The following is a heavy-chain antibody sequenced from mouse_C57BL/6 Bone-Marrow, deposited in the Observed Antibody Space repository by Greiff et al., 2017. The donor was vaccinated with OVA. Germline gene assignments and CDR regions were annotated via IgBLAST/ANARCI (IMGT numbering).Heavy chain of an antibody. CDR2: IHPNSGST. J-gene: IGHJ2*01. CDR1: GYTFTSYW. CDR3: ARPYYYGSGY. Sequence: VKLQQPGAELVKPGASVKLSCKASGYTFTSYWMHWVKQRPGQGLEWIGMIHPNSGSTNYNEKFKSKATLTVDKSSSTAYMQLSSLTSEDSAVYYCARPYYYGSGYWGQGTTLTVSS. D-gene: IGHD1-1*01. V-gene: IGHV1-64*01.